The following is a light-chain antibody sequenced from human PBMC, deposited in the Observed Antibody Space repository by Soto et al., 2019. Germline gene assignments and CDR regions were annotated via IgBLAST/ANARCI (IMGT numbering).Light chain of an antibody. CDR3: QQYSSYPT. V-gene: IGKV1-5*01. CDR2: HAS. J-gene: IGKJ1*01. Sequence: EIQMTQSPSTLSASVGHRLTITYRASQSMSKWWSWYQQKTGKAXXXPIFHASSLESGVTSRFSGSGCGKEFNITISMLQSDDLATYYCQQYSSYPTFGQGTKVDIK. CDR1: QSMSKW.